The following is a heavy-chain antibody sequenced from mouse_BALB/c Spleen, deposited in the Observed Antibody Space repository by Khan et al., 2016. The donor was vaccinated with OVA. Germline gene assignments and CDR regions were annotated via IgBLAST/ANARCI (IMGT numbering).Heavy chain of an antibody. D-gene: IGHD2-10*01. V-gene: IGHV1-4*01. CDR3: RRDGPYYGNYGAWFAY. CDR2: INPSNDYT. J-gene: IGHJ3*01. CDR1: GYTFTSYT. Sequence: LLASGAVLARPGASVKMSCKASGYTFTSYTMHWVKQRPGQGLEWIGYINPSNDYTNYNQKFKDKATLTADKSSSTAYMQLSSLTSEDSAFYYGRRDGPYYGNYGAWFAYWGQGTLVTVSA.